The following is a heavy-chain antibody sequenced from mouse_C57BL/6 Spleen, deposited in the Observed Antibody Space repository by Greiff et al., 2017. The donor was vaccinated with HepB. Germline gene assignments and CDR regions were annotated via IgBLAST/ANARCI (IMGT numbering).Heavy chain of an antibody. D-gene: IGHD2-5*01. V-gene: IGHV1-55*01. CDR2: IYPGSGST. J-gene: IGHJ2*01. CDR1: GYTFTSYW. CDR3: ARDYYSNYGYFDY. Sequence: QVQLQQPGAELVKPGASVKMSCKAFGYTFTSYWITWVKQRPGQGLEWIGDIYPGSGSTNYNEKFKSKATLTVDTSSSTAYMQLSSMTSEDSAVYYCARDYYSNYGYFDYWGQGTTLTVSS.